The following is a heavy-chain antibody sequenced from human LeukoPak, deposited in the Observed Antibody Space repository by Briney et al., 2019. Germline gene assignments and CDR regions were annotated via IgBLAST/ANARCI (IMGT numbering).Heavy chain of an antibody. J-gene: IGHJ4*02. Sequence: GRSLRLSCAASGFTFSSYGMHWVRQAPGKGLEWVAVIWYDGSNKYYADSVKGRSTISRDNSKNTLYLQMNSLRAEDTAVYYCARDLDSGYGAFDYWGQGTLVTVSS. CDR3: ARDLDSGYGAFDY. CDR2: IWYDGSNK. CDR1: GFTFSSYG. V-gene: IGHV3-33*01. D-gene: IGHD5-12*01.